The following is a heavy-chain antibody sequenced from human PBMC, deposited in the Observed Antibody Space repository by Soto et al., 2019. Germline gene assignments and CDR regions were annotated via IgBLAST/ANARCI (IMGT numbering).Heavy chain of an antibody. CDR1: GYTFTSYG. J-gene: IGHJ4*02. D-gene: IGHD3-16*02. Sequence: GASVKVSCTASGYTFTSYGISWVRQAPGQGLEWMGWISAYNGNTNYAQKLQGRVTMTTDTSTSTAYMELRSLRSEDTAVYYCARVPLAFGGVIVIDGVDYWGKGTLVTVSS. V-gene: IGHV1-18*01. CDR3: ARVPLAFGGVIVIDGVDY. CDR2: ISAYNGNT.